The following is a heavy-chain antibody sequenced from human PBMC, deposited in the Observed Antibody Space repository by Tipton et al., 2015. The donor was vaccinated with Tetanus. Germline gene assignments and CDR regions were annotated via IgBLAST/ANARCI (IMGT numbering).Heavy chain of an antibody. CDR3: ARGRNWGTDY. Sequence: TLSLTCNVSGGSITSYYWSWIRQRPGRGLEWVGYVHYTGKDNYSPSLRSRVTLSVDTSKNQFSLKMNSVTAADTAVYYCARGRNWGTDYWGQGILVTVSS. J-gene: IGHJ4*02. V-gene: IGHV4-59*13. D-gene: IGHD7-27*01. CDR2: VHYTGKD. CDR1: GGSITSYY.